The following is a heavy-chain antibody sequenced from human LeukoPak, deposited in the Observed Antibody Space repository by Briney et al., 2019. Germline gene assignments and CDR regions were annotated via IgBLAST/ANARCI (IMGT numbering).Heavy chain of an antibody. Sequence: PGGSLRLSCAASGFTFSSYPMNWVRQAPGKGLEWLSYISSSGYTIYYADSVKGRFSISRDNAKNSLFLQMNSLRDEDTAVYYCARDPPRYCSDGSCYHDYWGREPWSPSPQ. J-gene: IGHJ4*02. CDR2: ISSSGYTI. V-gene: IGHV3-48*02. D-gene: IGHD2-15*01. CDR1: GFTFSSYP. CDR3: ARDPPRYCSDGSCYHDY.